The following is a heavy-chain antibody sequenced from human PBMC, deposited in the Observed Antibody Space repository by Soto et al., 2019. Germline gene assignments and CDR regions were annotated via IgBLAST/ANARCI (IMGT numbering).Heavy chain of an antibody. D-gene: IGHD2-2*01. Sequence: QVQLVQSGAEVKKPGSSVKVSCKASGGTFSSYTISWVRQAPGQGPEWMGRIIPILGIANYAQKFQGRVTITADKSTSTAYMELSSLRSEDTAVYYCARDTYCSRTSCYDYWGQGTLVTVSS. CDR2: IIPILGIA. CDR1: GGTFSSYT. V-gene: IGHV1-69*08. CDR3: ARDTYCSRTSCYDY. J-gene: IGHJ4*02.